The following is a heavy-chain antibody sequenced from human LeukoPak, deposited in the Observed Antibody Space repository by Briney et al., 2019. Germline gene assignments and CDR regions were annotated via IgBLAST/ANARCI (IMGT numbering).Heavy chain of an antibody. J-gene: IGHJ4*02. V-gene: IGHV3-30*02. CDR3: ARDLAAAENLFDY. CDR2: IRYDGSNK. D-gene: IGHD6-13*01. CDR1: GFTFSSYG. Sequence: GGSLRLSCAASGFTFSSYGMHWVRQAPGKGLEWVVFIRYDGSNKYYADSVKGRFTISRDNAKNSLYLQMNSLRAEDTALYYCARDLAAAENLFDYWGQGTLVTVSS.